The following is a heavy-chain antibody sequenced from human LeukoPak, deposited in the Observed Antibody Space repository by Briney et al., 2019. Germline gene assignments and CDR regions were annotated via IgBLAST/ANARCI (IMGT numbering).Heavy chain of an antibody. Sequence: QPGRSLRLSCAASGFTFSSYAMHWVRQAPGKGLEWVAVISHDGNNKYNADSVKGRFTISRDNSKNTLYLQTNSLRAEDTAVYYCARNYGMDVWGQGTTVTVSS. CDR2: ISHDGNNK. CDR3: ARNYGMDV. V-gene: IGHV3-30-3*01. CDR1: GFTFSSYA. J-gene: IGHJ6*02.